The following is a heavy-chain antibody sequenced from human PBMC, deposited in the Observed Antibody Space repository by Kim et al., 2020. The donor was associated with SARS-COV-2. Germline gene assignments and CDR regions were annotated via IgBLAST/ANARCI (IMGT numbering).Heavy chain of an antibody. J-gene: IGHJ4*01. CDR2: ISYDGSNK. CDR1: GFTFSSYG. Sequence: GGSLRLSCAASGFTFSSYGMHWVRQAPGKGLEWVAVISYDGSNKYYADSVKGRFTISRDNSKNTLYLQMNSLRAEDTAVYYCAKEGKYYYDSSGYYFDY. CDR3: AKEGKYYYDSSGYYFDY. V-gene: IGHV3-30*18. D-gene: IGHD3-22*01.